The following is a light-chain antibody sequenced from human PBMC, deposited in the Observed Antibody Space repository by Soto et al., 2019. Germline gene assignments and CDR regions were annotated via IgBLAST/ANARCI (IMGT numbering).Light chain of an antibody. CDR3: CSYAGSSTYV. V-gene: IGLV2-14*03. CDR1: SRDVGAYDY. Sequence: QSALTQPASVSGSPGQSITISCTGTSRDVGAYDYVSWYLQYPDKAPQLLIYYVDHRPSGVSSRFSGSKSGNTASLTISGLQAEDEADYYCCSYAGSSTYVFGTGTKVTVL. J-gene: IGLJ1*01. CDR2: YVD.